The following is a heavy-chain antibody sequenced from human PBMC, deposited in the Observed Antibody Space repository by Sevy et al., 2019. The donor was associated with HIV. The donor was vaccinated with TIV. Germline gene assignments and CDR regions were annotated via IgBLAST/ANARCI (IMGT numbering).Heavy chain of an antibody. CDR2: ISYDGSNK. CDR1: GFTSSSYG. J-gene: IGHJ4*02. V-gene: IGHV3-30*18. CDR3: AKGDGYSYGPGGY. D-gene: IGHD5-18*01. Sequence: GGSLRLSCAASGFTSSSYGMHWVRQAPGKGLEWVAVISYDGSNKYYADSVKGRFTISRDNSKNTLYLQMNSLRAEDTAVYYCAKGDGYSYGPGGYWGQGTLVTVSS.